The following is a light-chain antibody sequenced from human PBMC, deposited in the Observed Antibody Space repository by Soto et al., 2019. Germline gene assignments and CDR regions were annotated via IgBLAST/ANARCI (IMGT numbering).Light chain of an antibody. CDR2: GAS. V-gene: IGKV3-15*01. CDR1: QSVSSN. J-gene: IGKJ1*01. CDR3: QQYNNWPRT. Sequence: EIXXTXXPXTXSVSPGERATLSCRASQSVSSNLAWYQQKPGQAPRLLIYGASTRATGIPARFSGSGSGTEFTLTISSLQSEDFAVYYCQQYNNWPRTFGQGTKVEIK.